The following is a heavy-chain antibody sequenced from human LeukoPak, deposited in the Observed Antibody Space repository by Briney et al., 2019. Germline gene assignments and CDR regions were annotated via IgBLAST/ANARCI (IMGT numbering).Heavy chain of an antibody. CDR3: AKDQGYYGSGSYKEYFQH. CDR1: GFIFSSYA. J-gene: IGHJ1*01. D-gene: IGHD3-10*01. V-gene: IGHV3-23*01. CDR2: ISGSGDST. Sequence: GGSLRLSCAASGFIFSSYAMSWVRQAPGRGLEWVSAISGSGDSTYYADSVKGRFTISRDNPKNTLYLQLNSLRAEDTAVYYCAKDQGYYGSGSYKEYFQHWGQGTLVTVSS.